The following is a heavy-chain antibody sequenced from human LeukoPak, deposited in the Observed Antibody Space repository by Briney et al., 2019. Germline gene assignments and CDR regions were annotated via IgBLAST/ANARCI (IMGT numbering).Heavy chain of an antibody. CDR3: AKDRGGAYYESSVDI. D-gene: IGHD3-22*01. CDR1: GFTFSSYA. CDR2: IGGSGYST. V-gene: IGHV3-23*01. Sequence: GGSLRLSCAASGFTFSSYAMSWVRQAPGKGLEWVSGIGGSGYSTYYADSVKGRFTISRDNSKNTLYLQMNSLRAEDTAVYYCAKDRGGAYYESSVDIWGQGTMVTVSS. J-gene: IGHJ3*02.